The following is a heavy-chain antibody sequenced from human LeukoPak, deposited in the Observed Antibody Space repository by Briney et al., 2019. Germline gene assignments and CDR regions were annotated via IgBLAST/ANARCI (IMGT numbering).Heavy chain of an antibody. V-gene: IGHV4-31*03. D-gene: IGHD3-9*01. CDR2: IYYSGST. J-gene: IGHJ4*02. CDR1: GGSISSGGYY. Sequence: PSQTLSLTCTVSGGSISSGGYYWSWIRQHPGKGLEWIGYIYYSGSTYYNPSLKSRVTISVDTSKNQFSLKLGSVTAADTAVYYCARATYYDILTGFDYWGQGTLVTVSS. CDR3: ARATYYDILTGFDY.